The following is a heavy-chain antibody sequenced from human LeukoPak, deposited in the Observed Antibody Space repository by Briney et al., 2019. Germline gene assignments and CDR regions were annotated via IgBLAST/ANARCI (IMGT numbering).Heavy chain of an antibody. Sequence: GRSLRLSCTASGFTFGDYAMSWVRQAPGKGLEWVGFIRSKAYGGTTEYAASVKGRFTISRDDSKSIAYLQMNSLKTEDTAVYYCTRARYSSSSHWFDPWGQGTLVTVSS. CDR1: GFTFGDYA. D-gene: IGHD6-6*01. J-gene: IGHJ5*02. CDR2: IRSKAYGGTT. V-gene: IGHV3-49*04. CDR3: TRARYSSSSHWFDP.